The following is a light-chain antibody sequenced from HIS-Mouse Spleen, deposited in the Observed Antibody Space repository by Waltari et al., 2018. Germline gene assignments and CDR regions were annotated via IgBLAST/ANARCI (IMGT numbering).Light chain of an antibody. Sequence: QSALTQPASVSGSPGQSITISCTGTSSDVGGYNYVSWYQQHPGKAPKLRLYGVSNRPSGVSNRFACSKSGNTASLTISGLQAEDEADYYCSSYTSSSTLYVFGTGTKVTVL. CDR2: GVS. J-gene: IGLJ1*01. V-gene: IGLV2-14*03. CDR3: SSYTSSSTLYV. CDR1: SSDVGGYNY.